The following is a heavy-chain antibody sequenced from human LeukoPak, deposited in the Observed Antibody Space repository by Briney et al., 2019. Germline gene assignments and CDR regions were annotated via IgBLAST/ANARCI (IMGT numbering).Heavy chain of an antibody. CDR1: GGSISSGNYY. V-gene: IGHV4-30-4*08. J-gene: IGHJ3*02. CDR3: ARDPPSGSYHTHYAFDI. D-gene: IGHD1-26*01. CDR2: IYYSGST. Sequence: SETLSLTCTVSGGSISSGNYYWSWIRQPPGRGLEWIGYIYYSGSTYYNPSLKSRVTISVDTSKNQFSLKLSSVTAADTAVYYCARDPPSGSYHTHYAFDIWGQGTMVTVSS.